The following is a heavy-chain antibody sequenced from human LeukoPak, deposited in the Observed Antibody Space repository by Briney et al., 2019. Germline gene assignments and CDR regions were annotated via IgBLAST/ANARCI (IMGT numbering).Heavy chain of an antibody. D-gene: IGHD6-6*01. CDR1: GGSISSGGYS. CDR3: ARGPYSSSFPDAFDI. Sequence: PSETLSLTCAVSGGSISSGGYSWRWIRQPPGKGLEWIGYIYHSGSTYYNPSLKSRVTISVDRSKNQFSLKLSSVTAADTAVYYCARGPYSSSFPDAFDIWGQGTMVTVSS. V-gene: IGHV4-30-2*01. CDR2: IYHSGST. J-gene: IGHJ3*02.